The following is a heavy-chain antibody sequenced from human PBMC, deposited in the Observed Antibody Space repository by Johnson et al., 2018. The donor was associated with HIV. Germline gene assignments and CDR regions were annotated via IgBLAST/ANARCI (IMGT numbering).Heavy chain of an antibody. Sequence: VQLVESGGGLLQPGRSLRLSCAASGFTIEDYAMHWVRQAPGKGLEWVSGITWNGDTIDSADSVEGRFPISRDNANNSLHLQMNSLRAEDTAFYYCAKARVRYSSDVDALDIWGQGTMVTVSS. CDR3: AKARVRYSSDVDALDI. CDR1: GFTIEDYA. V-gene: IGHV3-9*01. CDR2: ITWNGDTI. J-gene: IGHJ3*02. D-gene: IGHD6-19*01.